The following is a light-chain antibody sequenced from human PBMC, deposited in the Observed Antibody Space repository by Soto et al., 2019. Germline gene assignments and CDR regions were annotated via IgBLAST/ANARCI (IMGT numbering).Light chain of an antibody. CDR2: DNN. J-gene: IGLJ1*01. Sequence: QSVLTQPPSVSAAPGQKVTISCSGSSSNVGNNYVSWFQQLPGTAPKLLIYDNNRRPSGIPVRFSGSKSGTSATLGITGLQTGDEAEYYCGTWDSSLSAGRYVFGTGTKVTVL. CDR3: GTWDSSLSAGRYV. CDR1: SSNVGNNY. V-gene: IGLV1-51*01.